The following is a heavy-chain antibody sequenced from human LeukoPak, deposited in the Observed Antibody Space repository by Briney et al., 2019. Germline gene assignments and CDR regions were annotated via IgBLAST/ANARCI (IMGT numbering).Heavy chain of an antibody. V-gene: IGHV3-20*04. CDR1: VFTFDDYG. D-gene: IGHD5-12*01. CDR3: ARGYSGYGGYYYYYMDV. J-gene: IGHJ6*03. Sequence: GGSLRLSCAASVFTFDDYGMTWVRQAPGKGLEWVSGINWNGGTTGYADSVKGRFTISRDNDKNSLHLQMNSLRAEDTALYYCARGYSGYGGYYYYYMDVWGKGTTVTVSS. CDR2: INWNGGTT.